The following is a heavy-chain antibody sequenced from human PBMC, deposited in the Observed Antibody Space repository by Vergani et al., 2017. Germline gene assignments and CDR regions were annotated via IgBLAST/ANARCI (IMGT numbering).Heavy chain of an antibody. CDR3: ARHRGSGGFFPSSYFDGMEV. CDR2: IHHSGDT. Sequence: QVQLQESGPGLVKPSETLTLTCDVSDSSIMTNPYWGWFRQSPGKGLEWIGCIHHSGDTHYNSSLKSRVSISIVSSSKFSLSLTSVTAADTAIYYCARHRGSGGFFPSSYFDGMEVWGHGTMVTVSS. J-gene: IGHJ6*02. CDR1: DSSIMTNPY. V-gene: IGHV4-38-2*01. D-gene: IGHD3-10*01.